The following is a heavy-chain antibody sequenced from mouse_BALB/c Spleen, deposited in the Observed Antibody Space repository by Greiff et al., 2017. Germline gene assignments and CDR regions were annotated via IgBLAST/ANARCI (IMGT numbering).Heavy chain of an antibody. J-gene: IGHJ1*01. D-gene: IGHD2-4*01. CDR2: INPDSSTI. Sequence: EVKVIESGGGLVQPGGSLKLSCAASGFDFSRYWMSWVRQAPGKGLEWIGEINPDSSTINYTPSLKDKFIISRDNAKNTLYLQMSKVRSEDTALYYCAREREIYYEGYFDVWGAGTTVTVSS. V-gene: IGHV4-1*02. CDR1: GFDFSRYW. CDR3: AREREIYYEGYFDV.